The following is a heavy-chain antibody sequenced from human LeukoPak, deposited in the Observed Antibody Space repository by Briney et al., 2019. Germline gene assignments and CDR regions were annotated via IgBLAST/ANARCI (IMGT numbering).Heavy chain of an antibody. CDR3: ARSLWYFDL. J-gene: IGHJ2*01. CDR2: IYYSGST. V-gene: IGHV4-59*01. CDR1: GGSISSDY. Sequence: PSETLSLTCTVSGGSISSDYWSWIRQPPGKGLEWIGYIYYSGSTNYNLSLKSRVTISVDRSKNQFSLKLSSVTAADTAVYYCARSLWYFDLWGRGTLVTVSS.